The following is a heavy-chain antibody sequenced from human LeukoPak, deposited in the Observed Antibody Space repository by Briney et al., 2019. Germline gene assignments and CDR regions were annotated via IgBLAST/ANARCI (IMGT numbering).Heavy chain of an antibody. CDR3: ARAISTVKRDYYYYYYMDV. CDR2: IYYSGST. D-gene: IGHD4-11*01. J-gene: IGHJ6*03. CDR1: GGSISSHY. Sequence: SETLSLTCTVSGGSISSHYWSWIRQPPGKELEWIGYIYYSGSTNYNPSLKSRVTISVDTSKNQFSLKLSFVTAADTAVYYCARAISTVKRDYYYYYYMDVWGKGTTVTVSS. V-gene: IGHV4-59*11.